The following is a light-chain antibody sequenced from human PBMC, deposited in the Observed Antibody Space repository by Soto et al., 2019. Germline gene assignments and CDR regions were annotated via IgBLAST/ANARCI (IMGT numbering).Light chain of an antibody. CDR1: QTVSNNY. J-gene: IGKJ1*01. CDR3: QQDGGSVPCT. CDR2: GAS. Sequence: VLTQSTENLSLSPGERATVSCRAIQTVSNNYLAWYQKKPGQAPRLLIYGASTRATGIPDRFTGSGSGTDFTLTITRLYPEDFAVYYSQQDGGSVPCTFGEGTMV. V-gene: IGKV3-20*01.